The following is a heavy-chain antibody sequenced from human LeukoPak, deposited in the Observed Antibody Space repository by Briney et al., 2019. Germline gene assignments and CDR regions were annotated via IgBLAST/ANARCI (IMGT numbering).Heavy chain of an antibody. CDR3: AKDPYYYDSSGYYYGQDTKDYYFDY. V-gene: IGHV3-53*01. CDR2: IYSDGGGGTT. J-gene: IGHJ4*02. CDR1: GLTVSSNY. D-gene: IGHD3-22*01. Sequence: GGSLRLSCAASGLTVSSNYMSWVRQAPGEGLEWVSVIYSDGGGGTTYHADSVKGRFTISRDNSKNTLYLQMNSLRAEDTAVYYCAKDPYYYDSSGYYYGQDTKDYYFDYWGQGTLVTVSS.